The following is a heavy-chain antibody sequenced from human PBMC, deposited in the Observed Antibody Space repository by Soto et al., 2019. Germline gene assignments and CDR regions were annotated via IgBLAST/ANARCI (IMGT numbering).Heavy chain of an antibody. D-gene: IGHD6-13*01. CDR1: GYTFTSYD. CDR3: ARGPGSWYYYYMDV. V-gene: IGHV1-8*01. CDR2: MNPNSGNT. Sequence: QVQLVQSGAEVKTPGASVKVSCKASGYTFTSYDINWVRQATGQGLEWMGWMNPNSGNTGYAQKFQGRVTMTRNTSISTAYMELSSLRSEDTAVYYFARGPGSWYYYYMDVWGKGTTVTVSS. J-gene: IGHJ6*03.